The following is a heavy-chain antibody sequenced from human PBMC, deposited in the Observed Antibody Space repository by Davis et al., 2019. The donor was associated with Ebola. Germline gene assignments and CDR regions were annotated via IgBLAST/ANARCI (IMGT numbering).Heavy chain of an antibody. J-gene: IGHJ4*02. CDR1: GFIFRNCA. CDR3: AKEGTQRPTPEFDN. Sequence: GESLKISCAASGFIFRNCAMHWVRQAPGKGLEWVAVISYDGSDKYYVDSVQGRFTISKDNSRNTVSLQMNSLRPEDTAVYYCAKEGTQRPTPEFDNWGQRTLVTVPS. D-gene: IGHD1-14*01. CDR2: ISYDGSDK. V-gene: IGHV3-30*18.